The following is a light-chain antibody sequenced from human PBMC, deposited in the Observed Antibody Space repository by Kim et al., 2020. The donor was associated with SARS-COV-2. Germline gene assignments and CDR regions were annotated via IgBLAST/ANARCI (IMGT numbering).Light chain of an antibody. V-gene: IGLV2-8*01. J-gene: IGLJ1*01. CDR3: ISYAGNNVYV. CDR1: SSDVGGYNY. CDR2: EVN. Sequence: GQSVTIACTGTSSDVGGYNYVSWYQQHPGKAPKVILYEVNRRPSGVPDRFSGSKSGNTASLTVSGLQAEDEAEYYCISYAGNNVYVFGTGTKVTVL.